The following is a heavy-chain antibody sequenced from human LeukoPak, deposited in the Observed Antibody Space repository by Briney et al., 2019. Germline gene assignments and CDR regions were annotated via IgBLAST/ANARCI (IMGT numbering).Heavy chain of an antibody. J-gene: IGHJ4*02. D-gene: IGHD2-2*01. V-gene: IGHV3-9*01. CDR3: AKGRAFYCSSTSCYERGIFDY. CDR1: GFTFDDYA. Sequence: GGSLRLSCAASGFTFDDYAMHWVRQAPGKGLEWVSGISWNSGSIGYADSVKGRFTISRDNAKNSLYLQMNSLRAEDTALYYCAKGRAFYCSSTSCYERGIFDYWGQGTLVTVSS. CDR2: ISWNSGSI.